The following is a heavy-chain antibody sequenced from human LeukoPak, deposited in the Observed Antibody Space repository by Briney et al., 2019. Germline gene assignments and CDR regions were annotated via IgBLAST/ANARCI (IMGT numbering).Heavy chain of an antibody. J-gene: IGHJ6*02. D-gene: IGHD1-26*01. V-gene: IGHV4-39*07. CDR1: GGSISSNDHY. CDR2: INHSGST. Sequence: SETLSLTCTVSGGSISSNDHYWSWIRQPPGKGLEWIGEINHSGSTNYNPSLKSRVTISVDTFKNQFSLKLSSVTAADTAVYYCARGNSIVGATTHDYYYGMDVWGQGTTVTVSS. CDR3: ARGNSIVGATTHDYYYGMDV.